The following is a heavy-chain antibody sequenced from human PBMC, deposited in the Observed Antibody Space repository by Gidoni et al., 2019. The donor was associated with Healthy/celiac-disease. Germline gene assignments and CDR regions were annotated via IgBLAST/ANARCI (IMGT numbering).Heavy chain of an antibody. CDR2: SIPIFGTA. V-gene: IGHV1-69*06. CDR3: ATTFRYNWNWEGFGYYYGMDV. J-gene: IGHJ6*02. D-gene: IGHD1-7*01. Sequence: QVQLVQSGAGVKKPGSSVKLSCTASGGTLSRYAISWVRQAPGQGLEWMGGSIPIFGTANYAQKFQGRVTITADKSTSTVYMELSSLRSEDTAVYYCATTFRYNWNWEGFGYYYGMDVWGQGTTVTVSS. CDR1: GGTLSRYA.